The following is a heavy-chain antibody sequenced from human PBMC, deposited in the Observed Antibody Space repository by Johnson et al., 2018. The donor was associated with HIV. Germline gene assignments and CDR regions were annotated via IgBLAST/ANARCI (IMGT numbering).Heavy chain of an antibody. J-gene: IGHJ3*02. D-gene: IGHD6-19*01. CDR2: ISYDGSNK. Sequence: QVQLVESGGGVVQPGRSLRLSCAASGFTFSSYAMHWVRQAPGKGLEWVAVISYDGSNKYYADSVKGRFTISRDNSKNTLYLQMNSLRAEDTAVYYCARDYMPYSSDPVAFDICGKGTMVTVSS. CDR3: ARDYMPYSSDPVAFDI. V-gene: IGHV3-30*04. CDR1: GFTFSSYA.